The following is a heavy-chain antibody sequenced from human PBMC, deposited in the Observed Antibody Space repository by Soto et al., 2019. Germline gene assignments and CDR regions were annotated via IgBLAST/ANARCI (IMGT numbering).Heavy chain of an antibody. CDR1: GYTLTELS. Sequence: ASVKVSCKVSGYTLTELSMHWVRQAPGKGLEWMGGFDPEDGETIYAQKFQGRVTMTEDTSTDTAYMELSSLRSEDTAVYYCATDLSCSSTSCHTGYWGQGTLVTVSS. J-gene: IGHJ4*02. D-gene: IGHD2-2*02. CDR2: FDPEDGET. CDR3: ATDLSCSSTSCHTGY. V-gene: IGHV1-24*01.